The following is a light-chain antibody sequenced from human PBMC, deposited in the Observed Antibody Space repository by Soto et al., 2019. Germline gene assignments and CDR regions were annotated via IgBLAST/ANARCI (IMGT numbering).Light chain of an antibody. CDR1: QSVSSY. Sequence: EIVLTQSPATLCLSPGETATISSRASQSVSSYVAWYQQKPGKAPRLLIYDASNRAAGIQARFSGSGSGTHFTLTISCLEPEDFAVYYCQHRSNWPLTFGGGTKVEIK. CDR2: DAS. J-gene: IGKJ4*01. CDR3: QHRSNWPLT. V-gene: IGKV3-11*01.